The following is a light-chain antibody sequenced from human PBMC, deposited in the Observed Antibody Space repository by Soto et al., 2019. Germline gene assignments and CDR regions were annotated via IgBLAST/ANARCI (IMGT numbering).Light chain of an antibody. Sequence: DIQMTQSPTSLSASVGDRVTITCRASQGIRNFVAWYQQKPGKAPKLLIYAASTLQSGVPSRFSGSGSGTDFTLAINSLQPEDVATCSCQKYSSGPVFGPGTKVEIK. CDR3: QKYSSGPV. J-gene: IGKJ3*01. CDR2: AAS. CDR1: QGIRNF. V-gene: IGKV1-27*01.